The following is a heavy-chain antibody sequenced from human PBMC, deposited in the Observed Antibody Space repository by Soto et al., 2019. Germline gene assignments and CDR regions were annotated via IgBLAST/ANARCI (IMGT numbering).Heavy chain of an antibody. CDR2: IWYDGSNK. CDR3: ARDPLGHYYGSGSYTSWFDP. CDR1: GFTFSSYG. Sequence: GGSLRLSCAASGFTFSSYGMHWVRQAPGKGLEWVAVIWYDGSNKYYADSAKGRFTISRDNSKNTLYLQMNSLRAEDTAVYYCARDPLGHYYGSGSYTSWFDPWGQGTLVTVSS. V-gene: IGHV3-33*01. D-gene: IGHD3-10*01. J-gene: IGHJ5*02.